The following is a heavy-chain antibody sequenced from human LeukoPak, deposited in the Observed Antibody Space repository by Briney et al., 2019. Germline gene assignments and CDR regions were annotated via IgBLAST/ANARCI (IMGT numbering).Heavy chain of an antibody. J-gene: IGHJ4*02. CDR1: GGSISSYY. D-gene: IGHD3-10*01. CDR2: IYTSGST. Sequence: SETLSLTCTISGGSISSYYRSWIRQPAGKGLEWIGRIYTSGSTNYNPSLKSRVTMSVDTSKNQFSLKLSSVTAADTAVYYCARGYYGSGSYYKVLYFDYWGQGTLVTVSS. V-gene: IGHV4-4*07. CDR3: ARGYYGSGSYYKVLYFDY.